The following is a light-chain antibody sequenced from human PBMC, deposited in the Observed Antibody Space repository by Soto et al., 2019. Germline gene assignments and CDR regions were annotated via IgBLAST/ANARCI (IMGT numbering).Light chain of an antibody. CDR1: QSVSSS. J-gene: IGKJ5*01. V-gene: IGKV3-15*01. CDR3: QQYNNWPS. Sequence: EIVCTQSPGTPSLSPGGRAILSCMSSQSVSSSSLAWYQQRPGQAPRLLIYGASTRATGIPARFSGSGSGTEFTLTISSLQSEDFAVYYCQQYNNWPSFGQGTRLEIK. CDR2: GAS.